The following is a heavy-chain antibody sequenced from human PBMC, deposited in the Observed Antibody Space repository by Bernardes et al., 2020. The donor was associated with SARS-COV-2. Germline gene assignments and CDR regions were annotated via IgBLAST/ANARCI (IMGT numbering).Heavy chain of an antibody. CDR1: GFTFTSYA. Sequence: GGSLRLSCVASGFTFTSYAMTWVRQAPGKGLEWVSSIHVSGTKSYYSDSVKGRFTISRDNSKNTLYLQMNSLRAEDTAVYYCAAGAFVGFDYWGQGTLVTVSS. CDR3: AAGAFVGFDY. V-gene: IGHV3-23*01. J-gene: IGHJ4*02. CDR2: IHVSGTKS. D-gene: IGHD1-26*01.